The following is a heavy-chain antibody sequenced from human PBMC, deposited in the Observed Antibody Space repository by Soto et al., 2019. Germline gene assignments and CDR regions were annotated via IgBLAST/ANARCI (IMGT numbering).Heavy chain of an antibody. D-gene: IGHD3-16*02. Sequence: GGSLRLSCAAPGFPFRSYWMHWVRQAPGKGLVWVSRINSDGSSTSYADSVKGRFTISRDNAKNTLSLQMNSLRAEDTAVYYCAALEASLSWGQGTLVTVSS. CDR2: INSDGSST. J-gene: IGHJ4*02. CDR1: GFPFRSYW. CDR3: AALEASLS. V-gene: IGHV3-74*01.